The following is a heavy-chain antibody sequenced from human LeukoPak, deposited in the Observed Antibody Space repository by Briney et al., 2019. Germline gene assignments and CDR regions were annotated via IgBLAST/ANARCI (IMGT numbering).Heavy chain of an antibody. V-gene: IGHV1-2*02. J-gene: IGHJ4*02. CDR1: GSTFTGYY. Sequence: ASVKVSCKASGSTFTGYYMHWVRQAPGQGLEWMGWINPNSGGTNYAQKFQGRVTMTRDTSICTASMELSRLRSGDTAVYYCATVARRSSWFPPFEYWGQGTLVTVS. CDR2: INPNSGGT. D-gene: IGHD6-13*01. CDR3: ATVARRSSWFPPFEY.